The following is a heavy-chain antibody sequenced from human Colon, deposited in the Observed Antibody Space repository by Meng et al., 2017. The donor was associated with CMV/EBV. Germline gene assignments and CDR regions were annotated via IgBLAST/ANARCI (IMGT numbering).Heavy chain of an antibody. CDR2: IYSGGST. CDR1: GFSFRNYG. V-gene: IGHV3-66*02. Sequence: GESLKISCAASGFSFRNYGMSWVRQAPGKGLEWVSVIYSGGSTYYADSVKGRFTISRDNSKNTLYLQMNSLRAEDTAVYYCARGVYGMDVWGQGTTVTVSS. J-gene: IGHJ6*02. CDR3: ARGVYGMDV.